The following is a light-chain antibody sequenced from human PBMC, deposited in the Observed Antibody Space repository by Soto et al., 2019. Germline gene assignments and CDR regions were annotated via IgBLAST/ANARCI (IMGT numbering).Light chain of an antibody. CDR1: QSVPSSY. CDR3: QHQGT. Sequence: VLTQSAGTRSLSQRGVATVSCRASQSVPSSYLAWYQQKPGQPPRLLIYGASSRATGIPDRFSGTGSGTDFSLTISRLEPEDFAVYYCQHQGTFGQGTKVDIK. V-gene: IGKV3-20*01. CDR2: GAS. J-gene: IGKJ1*01.